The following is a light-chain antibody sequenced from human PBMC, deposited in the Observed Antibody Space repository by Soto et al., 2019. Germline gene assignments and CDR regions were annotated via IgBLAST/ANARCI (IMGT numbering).Light chain of an antibody. CDR1: QSVTSY. J-gene: IGKJ4*01. CDR2: GAS. Sequence: EIVMTHSPSTLSLSPVERATLSCRASQSVTSYLAWYQQKPGQAPRLLIYGASTRATGIPARFSGSGSGTEFTLTISSLQSEDFAVYYCQQYNNWPLTFGGGTKVDIK. CDR3: QQYNNWPLT. V-gene: IGKV3-15*01.